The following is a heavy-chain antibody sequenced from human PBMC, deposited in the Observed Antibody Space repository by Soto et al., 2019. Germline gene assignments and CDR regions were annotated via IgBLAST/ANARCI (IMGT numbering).Heavy chain of an antibody. V-gene: IGHV4-59*11. D-gene: IGHD5-12*01. CDR2: ISYTGST. CDR3: ARGRIVDIMATIYFDY. Sequence: SETLSLTCTVSGVSITSHCWSWIRQPPGKGLEWIGYISYTGSTNYNPSLKSRVTISVDTSKNQFSLKLSSVTAADTAVYYCARGRIVDIMATIYFDYWGQGTLVTVSS. J-gene: IGHJ4*02. CDR1: GVSITSHC.